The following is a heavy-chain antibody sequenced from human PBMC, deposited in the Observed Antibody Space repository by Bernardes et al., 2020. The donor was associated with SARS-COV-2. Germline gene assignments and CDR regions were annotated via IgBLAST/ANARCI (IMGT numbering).Heavy chain of an antibody. CDR3: ARDLVGITGTTYFGYYYYYYGMDV. D-gene: IGHD1-7*01. Sequence: GGSLRLSCAASGFTFSSYSMNWVRQAPGKGLEWVSSISSSSSYIYYADSVKGRFTISRDNAKNSLYLQMNSLRAEDTAVYYCARDLVGITGTTYFGYYYYYYGMDVWGQGTTVTVSS. CDR2: ISSSSSYI. CDR1: GFTFSSYS. V-gene: IGHV3-21*01. J-gene: IGHJ6*02.